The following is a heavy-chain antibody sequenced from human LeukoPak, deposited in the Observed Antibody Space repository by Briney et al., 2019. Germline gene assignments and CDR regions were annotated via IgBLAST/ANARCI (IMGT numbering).Heavy chain of an antibody. J-gene: IGHJ4*02. D-gene: IGHD4-23*01. CDR2: INHSGST. Sequence: PSETLSLTCAVYGGSFSGYYWSWIRQPPGKGLEWIGEINHSGSTNYNPSLKSRVTISVDTSKNQFSLKLSSVTAADTAVYYCARVLGNSFIDYWGQGTLVTVSS. V-gene: IGHV4-34*01. CDR3: ARVLGNSFIDY. CDR1: GGSFSGYY.